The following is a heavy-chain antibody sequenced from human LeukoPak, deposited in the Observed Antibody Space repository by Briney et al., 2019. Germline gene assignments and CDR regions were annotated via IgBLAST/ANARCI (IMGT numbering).Heavy chain of an antibody. CDR1: GGSISSTSYY. CDR3: ARQTLADDIDY. J-gene: IGHJ4*02. V-gene: IGHV4-39*01. D-gene: IGHD6-19*01. Sequence: SETLSLTCTVSGGSISSTSYYWCWIRQPPGKGLEWIGNMYYSGSTYYNPSLKSRVTISVDRSKNQFSLKLNSVTAADTAVYYCARQTLADDIDYWGQGTLVTVSS. CDR2: MYYSGST.